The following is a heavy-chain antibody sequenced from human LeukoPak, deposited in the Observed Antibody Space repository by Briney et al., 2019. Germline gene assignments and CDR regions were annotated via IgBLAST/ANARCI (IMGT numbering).Heavy chain of an antibody. CDR2: ISSNGGST. CDR3: ARGAETTDYYFDY. J-gene: IGHJ4*02. CDR1: GFTFSGYA. D-gene: IGHD4-17*01. V-gene: IGHV3-64*01. Sequence: GGSLRLSCAASGFTFSGYAMHWVRQAPGKGLEYVSAISSNGGSTYYANSVKGRFTISRDNSKNTLYLQMGSLRAEDMAVYYCARGAETTDYYFDYWGQGTLVTVSS.